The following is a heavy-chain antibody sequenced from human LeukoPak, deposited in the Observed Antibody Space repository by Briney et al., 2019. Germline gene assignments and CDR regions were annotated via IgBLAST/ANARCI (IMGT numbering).Heavy chain of an antibody. J-gene: IGHJ6*03. V-gene: IGHV4-59*10. CDR1: GGSFSSYY. CDR2: IYNSGST. Sequence: PSETLSLTCAVSGGSFSSYYWSWIRQPPGKGLEWIGRIYNSGSTNYNPPLMSGGTISVDTTKNHFSLKLSSRTAADTAADYFAGVLNSGSSPRYHYDYHIDVWGKGTTVTVSS. D-gene: IGHD1-26*01. CDR3: AGVLNSGSSPRYHYDYHIDV.